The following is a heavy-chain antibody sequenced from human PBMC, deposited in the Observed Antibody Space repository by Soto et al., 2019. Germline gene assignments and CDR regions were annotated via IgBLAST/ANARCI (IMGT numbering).Heavy chain of an antibody. CDR2: IYYSGST. Sequence: QLQLQESGPGLVKPSETLSLTCTVSGGSISSSSYYWGWIRQPPGKGLEWIGSIYYSGSTYYNPSLTSRVTIAVDTSKNQSSLKLSSVTAADTAVYYCARHAVHSGGFTDYWGQGTLVTVSS. J-gene: IGHJ4*02. CDR1: GGSISSSSYY. CDR3: ARHAVHSGGFTDY. D-gene: IGHD6-19*01. V-gene: IGHV4-39*01.